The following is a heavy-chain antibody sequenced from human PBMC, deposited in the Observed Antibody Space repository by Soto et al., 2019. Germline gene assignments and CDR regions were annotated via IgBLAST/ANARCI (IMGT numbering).Heavy chain of an antibody. D-gene: IGHD2-21*02. J-gene: IGHJ6*02. V-gene: IGHV2-5*02. CDR2: IYWDDDK. CDR3: VQSRCGGDCLQSYSSHSYYGLDV. Sequence: SGPTLVNPTQTLTLTCTFSGLSLSTTGVGVGWIRQPPGKALEWLALIYWDDDKRYSPSLKSRLTITKDTSKNQVVLTMTNMDPVDTATHYCVQSRCGGDCLQSYSSHSYYGLDVWGQGTTVTVSS. CDR1: GLSLSTTGVG.